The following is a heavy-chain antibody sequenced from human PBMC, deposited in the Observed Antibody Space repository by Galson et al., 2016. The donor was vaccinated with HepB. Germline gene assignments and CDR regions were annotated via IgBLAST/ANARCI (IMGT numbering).Heavy chain of an antibody. V-gene: IGHV1-3*04. D-gene: IGHD6-13*01. CDR2: LNTASGET. CDR3: ARDSPYSSISYFDH. Sequence: SVKVSCKASGYTLTNFGIHWVRQAPGQSLEWMGWLNTASGETKFAQKLQGRVSITRDTSASTAYMELSSLRSEDTAVYYCARDSPYSSISYFDHWGQGTLVTVSS. J-gene: IGHJ4*02. CDR1: GYTLTNFG.